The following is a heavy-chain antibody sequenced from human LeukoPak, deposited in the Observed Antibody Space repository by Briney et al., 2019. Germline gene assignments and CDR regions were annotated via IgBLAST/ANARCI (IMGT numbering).Heavy chain of an antibody. CDR2: IYYSEST. CDR1: GGSISSSSYY. V-gene: IGHV4-39*07. J-gene: IGHJ3*02. CDR3: ARVYYYDSSGSPGYDAFDI. D-gene: IGHD3-22*01. Sequence: PSETLSLTCTVSGGSISSSSYYWGWIRQPPGKGLEWIGSIYYSESTYYNPSLKSRVTISVDTSKNQFSLKLSSVTAADTAVYYCARVYYYDSSGSPGYDAFDIWGQGTMVTVSS.